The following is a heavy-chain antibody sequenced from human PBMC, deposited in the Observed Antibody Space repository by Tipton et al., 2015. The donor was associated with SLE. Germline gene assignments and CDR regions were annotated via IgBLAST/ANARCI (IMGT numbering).Heavy chain of an antibody. CDR3: ARHTEMATRRDAFDI. Sequence: TLSLTCTVSGGSISSSSYYWGWIRQPPGKGLEWIGSIYYSGSTYYNPSLKSRVTISVDTSKNQFSLKLSSVTAADTAVYYCARHTEMATRRDAFDIWGQGTMVTVSS. V-gene: IGHV4-39*07. D-gene: IGHD5-24*01. CDR2: IYYSGST. CDR1: GGSISSSSYY. J-gene: IGHJ3*02.